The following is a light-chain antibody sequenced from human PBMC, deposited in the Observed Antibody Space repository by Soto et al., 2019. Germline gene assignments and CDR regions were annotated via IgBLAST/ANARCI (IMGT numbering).Light chain of an antibody. CDR2: DVS. CDR1: SSDVGAYNF. CDR3: SSYTSSSYVV. V-gene: IGLV2-14*03. J-gene: IGLJ2*01. Sequence: QSVLTQPASVSGSPGQSITISCTGTSSDVGAYNFVSWYQHHPGKAPKLMIYDVSNRPSGVSNRFSGSKSGNTASLTISGLQAEDEADYYCSSYTSSSYVVFGGGTKVTVL.